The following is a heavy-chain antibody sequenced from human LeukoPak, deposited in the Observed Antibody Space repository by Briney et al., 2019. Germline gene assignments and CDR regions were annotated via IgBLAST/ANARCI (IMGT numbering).Heavy chain of an antibody. J-gene: IGHJ5*02. V-gene: IGHV4-61*01. Sequence: TETLSLTCTVSGGSVSSGSYYWSWIRQPPGKGLEWIGYIYYSGSTNYNPSLKSRVTISVDTSKNQFSLKLSSVTAADTAVYYCARDSSNWFDPWGQGTLVTVSS. D-gene: IGHD6-6*01. CDR3: ARDSSNWFDP. CDR1: GGSVSSGSYY. CDR2: IYYSGST.